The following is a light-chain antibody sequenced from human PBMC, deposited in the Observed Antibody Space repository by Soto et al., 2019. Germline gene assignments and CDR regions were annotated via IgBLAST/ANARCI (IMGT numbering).Light chain of an antibody. V-gene: IGKV3-15*01. CDR2: EAS. Sequence: EIVMTQSPATLSVSPGDRATLSCRASQSVSNSLVWYQQKPGPAPRMLIFEASTRPPGIPARFIGSGSGTEITRTNSSLQFEDFALYYCQHRGAFGQGTKVEVK. CDR1: QSVSNS. J-gene: IGKJ1*01. CDR3: QHRGA.